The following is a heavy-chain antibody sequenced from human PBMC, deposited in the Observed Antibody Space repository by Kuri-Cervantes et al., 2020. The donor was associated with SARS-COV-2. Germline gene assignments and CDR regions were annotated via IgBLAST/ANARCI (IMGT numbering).Heavy chain of an antibody. V-gene: IGHV3-30*10. CDR1: GFTFRTYN. CDR2: ISFGGTKQ. CDR3: ARDASTYYYHSSGYTYYFDF. Sequence: GESLKISCAASGFTFRTYNMHWVRQAPGKGLEWMALISFGGTKQSYTNSVRGRFTISRANSKSTLYLQMHNLRPEDTAVYYCARDASTYYYHSSGYTYYFDFWGQGTLVTVSS. J-gene: IGHJ4*02. D-gene: IGHD3-22*01.